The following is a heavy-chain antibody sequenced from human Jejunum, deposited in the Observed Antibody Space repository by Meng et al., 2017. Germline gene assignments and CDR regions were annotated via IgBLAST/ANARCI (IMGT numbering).Heavy chain of an antibody. Sequence: GESLKISCAASGFTFSSYELNWVRQAPGEGLEWLSYISTGSSTIYYADSVKGRFTISRNNAKNSLYLEINSLRAEDTAIYYCARELKNSNSFDYWGQGTLVTVSS. CDR2: ISTGSSTI. CDR1: GFTFSSYE. CDR3: ARELKNSNSFDY. J-gene: IGHJ4*02. D-gene: IGHD6-13*01. V-gene: IGHV3-48*03.